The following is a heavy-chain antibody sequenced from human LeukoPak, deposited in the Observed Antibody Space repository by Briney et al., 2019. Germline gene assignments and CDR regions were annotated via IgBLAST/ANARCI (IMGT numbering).Heavy chain of an antibody. Sequence: GGSLRLSCAASGFTFSGSAMHWVRQASGKGLEWVGRIRSKANSYATAYAASVKGRFTISRDDSKNTAYLQMNCLKTEDTAVYYCTRQVGAATHFDYWGQGTLVTVSS. V-gene: IGHV3-73*01. CDR3: TRQVGAATHFDY. D-gene: IGHD2-15*01. J-gene: IGHJ4*02. CDR2: IRSKANSYAT. CDR1: GFTFSGSA.